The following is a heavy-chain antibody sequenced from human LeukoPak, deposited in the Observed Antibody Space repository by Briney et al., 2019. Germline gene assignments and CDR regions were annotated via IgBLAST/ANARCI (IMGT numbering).Heavy chain of an antibody. J-gene: IGHJ6*02. CDR2: MNPNSVNA. D-gene: IGHD6-13*01. CDR1: GYTFTSYD. CDR3: ARGGVAVAAGHYYYGMDV. V-gene: IGHV1-8*01. Sequence: ASVKVSCKASGYTFTSYDINWVRQATGQGPEWMGWMNPNSVNAGYAQKFQGRVTMTRNTSISTAYMELSSLRSEDTAVYYCARGGVAVAAGHYYYGMDVWGQGTTVTVSS.